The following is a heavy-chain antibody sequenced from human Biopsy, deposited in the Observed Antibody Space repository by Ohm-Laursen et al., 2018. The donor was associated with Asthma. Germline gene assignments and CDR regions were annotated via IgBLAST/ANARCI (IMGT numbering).Heavy chain of an antibody. D-gene: IGHD3-16*01. Sequence: ASAKVSCKVSGGTFNSDAISWVRQAPGQGLEWMGGIIPMYGVPKVAQKFQGRVTITADESTSTAYMEMSSLRSEDTAVYYCARVDAIMISGDFYFYSGFDLWGQGTTVRVSS. CDR3: ARVDAIMISGDFYFYSGFDL. V-gene: IGHV1-69*13. CDR1: GGTFNSDA. J-gene: IGHJ6*02. CDR2: IIPMYGVP.